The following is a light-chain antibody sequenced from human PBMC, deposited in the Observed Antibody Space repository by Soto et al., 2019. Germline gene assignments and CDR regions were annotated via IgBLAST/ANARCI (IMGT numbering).Light chain of an antibody. CDR1: QSVSNNY. V-gene: IGKV3-20*01. CDR2: GAS. Sequence: IVLKQPPAPLPLSPGEGATLSCRASQSVSNNYLAWYQQKPGQAPRLLIYGASNRATGIPDRFSGSGSGTDFTLTISRLEPEDFAVYYCQQYGRSGTFGQGTKVDI. CDR3: QQYGRSGT. J-gene: IGKJ1*01.